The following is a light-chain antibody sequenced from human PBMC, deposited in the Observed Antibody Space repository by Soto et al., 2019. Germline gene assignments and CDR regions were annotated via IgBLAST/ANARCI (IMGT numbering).Light chain of an antibody. V-gene: IGLV2-14*01. CDR2: EVS. J-gene: IGLJ3*02. Sequence: QSALTQPASVSGSPGQSITISCTGASSDVGAYNYVSWYQQHPGKAPKLMIYEVSKRPSGVPDRFSGSKSGNTASLTISGLQVEDEADYICGSFTTSRIWVFGGGTKVTVL. CDR3: GSFTTSRIWV. CDR1: SSDVGAYNY.